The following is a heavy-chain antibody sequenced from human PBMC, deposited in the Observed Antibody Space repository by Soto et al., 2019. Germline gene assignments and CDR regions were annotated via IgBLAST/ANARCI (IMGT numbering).Heavy chain of an antibody. D-gene: IGHD2-15*01. CDR1: GYTFTSNP. J-gene: IGHJ4*02. V-gene: IGHV1-3*01. Sequence: ASVKVSCKASGYTFTSNPMNWVRQAPGQRPEWMGVINVGNGNTRYSQKFQGRVTMTRDTSATTAYMELSSLGSEDTAVYYCARGGPVSVSPAWQLLGYFDYWGQGTLVTVSS. CDR3: ARGGPVSVSPAWQLLGYFDY. CDR2: INVGNGNT.